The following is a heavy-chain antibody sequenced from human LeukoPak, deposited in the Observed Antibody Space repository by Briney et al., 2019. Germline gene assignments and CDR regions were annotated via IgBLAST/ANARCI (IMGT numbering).Heavy chain of an antibody. CDR2: IKQDVSEK. CDR3: ARGPAAGNLLGY. D-gene: IGHD6-19*01. Sequence: GGSLRLSCAASGFTFSSYWMSWVRQAPGKGLEWVANIKQDVSEKYYVDSVKGRFTISRDKAKNSLFLQMNSLRAEDTAVYYCARGPAAGNLLGYWGQGNLVTVSS. J-gene: IGHJ4*02. CDR1: GFTFSSYW. V-gene: IGHV3-7*01.